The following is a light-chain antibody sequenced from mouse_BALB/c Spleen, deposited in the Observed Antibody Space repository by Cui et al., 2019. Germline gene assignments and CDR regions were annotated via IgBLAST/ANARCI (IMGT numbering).Light chain of an antibody. V-gene: IGKV4-55*01. CDR1: SSVSY. Sequence: VVVTKSSAIVSTSPGEKVTMTCSASSSVSYMYWYQQKPGSSPRLLIYDTSNLASGVPARFSGSGSGTSYSLTISRMEAEDAATYYCQQWSSYPRTFGGGTKLEIK. CDR2: DTS. CDR3: QQWSSYPRT. J-gene: IGKJ1*01.